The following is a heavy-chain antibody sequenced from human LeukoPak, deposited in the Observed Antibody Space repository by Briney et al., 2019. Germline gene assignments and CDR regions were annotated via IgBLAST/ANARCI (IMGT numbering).Heavy chain of an antibody. J-gene: IGHJ6*02. CDR3: ARETHTCRCGSCYSNYYGMGV. CDR1: GGSISSYY. V-gene: IGHV4-4*07. Sequence: SETLSLTCTVSGGSISSYYWSWIRQPAGKGLEWIGRIYTSGSTNYNPSLKSRVTISVDTSKNQFSLKLSSVTAADTAVYYCARETHTCRCGSCYSNYYGMGVCGQGNTVTGAS. D-gene: IGHD2-15*01. CDR2: IYTSGST.